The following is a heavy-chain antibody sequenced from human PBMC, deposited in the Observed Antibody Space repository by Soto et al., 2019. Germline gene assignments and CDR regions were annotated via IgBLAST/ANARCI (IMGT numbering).Heavy chain of an antibody. V-gene: IGHV3-33*01. D-gene: IGHD6-13*01. Sequence: QVQLVESGGGVVQPGRSLRLSCAASGFTFSSYGMHWVRQAPGKGLEWVAVIWYDGSNKYYADSVKGRFTISRENSKNTLYLQMNSLRAEDTAVYYCARGPKGYSISWYADYWGQVTLVTASS. CDR1: GFTFSSYG. J-gene: IGHJ4*02. CDR2: IWYDGSNK. CDR3: ARGPKGYSISWYADY.